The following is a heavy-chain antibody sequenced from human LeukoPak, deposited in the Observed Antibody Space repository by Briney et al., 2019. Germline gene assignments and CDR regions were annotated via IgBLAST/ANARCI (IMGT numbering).Heavy chain of an antibody. J-gene: IGHJ3*02. CDR2: IYPGDSDT. CDR1: GFTFSSYA. CDR3: ARRLSGLDAFDI. V-gene: IGHV5-51*01. Sequence: GGSLRLSCAASGFTFSSYAMSWVRQMPGKGLEWMGIIYPGDSDTRYSPSFQGQVTISADKSISTAYLQWSSLKASDTAMYYCARRLSGLDAFDIWGQGTMVTVSS. D-gene: IGHD6-19*01.